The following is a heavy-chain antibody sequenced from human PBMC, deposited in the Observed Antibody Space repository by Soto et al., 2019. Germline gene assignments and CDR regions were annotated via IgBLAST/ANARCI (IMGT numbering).Heavy chain of an antibody. D-gene: IGHD4-17*01. V-gene: IGHV2-5*02. CDR3: AQRRGYGELHS. J-gene: IGHJ4*02. CDR1: GFSLSTSGVG. CDR2: IYWDGDK. Sequence: QITLKESGPTLVKPTETLTLTRTFSGFSLSTSGVGVGWIRQPPGKALEWLALIYWDGDKRYSPSLKSRLTTTTXTSKNQVVLTMTNMDPVDTATYYCAQRRGYGELHSWGQGTLVTVSS.